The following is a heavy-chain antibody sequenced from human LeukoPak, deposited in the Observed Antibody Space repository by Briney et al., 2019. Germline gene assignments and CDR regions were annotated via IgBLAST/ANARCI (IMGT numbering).Heavy chain of an antibody. CDR1: GFTFSNYA. V-gene: IGHV3-23*01. CDR3: AKAGRDYYDSSGYHLRPFDY. CDR2: IRPSGDP. Sequence: GGSLRLSCAASGFTFSNYAMRWFRQAPGKGLEWVSSIRPSGDPYYADSVKGRFTISRDNSKNTLYLQMNSLRAEDTAVYYCAKAGRDYYDSSGYHLRPFDYWGQGTLVTVSS. J-gene: IGHJ4*02. D-gene: IGHD3-22*01.